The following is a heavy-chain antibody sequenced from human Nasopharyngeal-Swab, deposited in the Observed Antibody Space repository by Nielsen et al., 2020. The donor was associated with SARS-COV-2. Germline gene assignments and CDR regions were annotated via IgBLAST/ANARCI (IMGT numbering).Heavy chain of an antibody. J-gene: IGHJ4*02. CDR1: GYTFTSYY. D-gene: IGHD3-22*01. V-gene: IGHV1-46*01. Sequence: ASVKVSCKASGYTFTSYYMHWVRQAPGQGLEWMGIINPSGGSTSYAQKFQGRVTMTRDTSTSTVYMELSSLRSEDTAVYYCARDQIGDSSGYDFDYWAQGTLVTVSS. CDR3: ARDQIGDSSGYDFDY. CDR2: INPSGGST.